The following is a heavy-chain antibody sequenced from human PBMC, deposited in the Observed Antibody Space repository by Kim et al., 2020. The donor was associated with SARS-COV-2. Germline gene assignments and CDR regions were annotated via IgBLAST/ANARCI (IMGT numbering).Heavy chain of an antibody. CDR3: ARVRYCSSTSCYSLHAFEI. V-gene: IGHV4-61*01. J-gene: IGHJ3*02. CDR1: GGSVSSGSYY. Sequence: SETLSLTCTVSGGSVSSGSYYWSWIRQPPGKGLEWIGYIYYSGSTNYNPSLKSRVTISVDTSKNQFSLKLSSVTAADTAVYYSARVRYCSSTSCYSLHAFEIRGQGTMVTVSS. D-gene: IGHD2-2*01. CDR2: IYYSGST.